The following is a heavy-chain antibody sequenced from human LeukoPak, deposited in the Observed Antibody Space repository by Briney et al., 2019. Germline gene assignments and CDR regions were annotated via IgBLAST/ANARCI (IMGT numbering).Heavy chain of an antibody. Sequence: GGSLRLSCAASGFTFSSYAMSWVRQAPGKGLEWVSAISGSGGSTYYADSVKGRFTISRDSSKNTLYLQINSLRTEDTAMFYCAKGGSSSIDHWGQGTLVTVSS. CDR2: ISGSGGST. J-gene: IGHJ4*02. CDR1: GFTFSSYA. V-gene: IGHV3-23*01. D-gene: IGHD6-6*01. CDR3: AKGGSSSIDH.